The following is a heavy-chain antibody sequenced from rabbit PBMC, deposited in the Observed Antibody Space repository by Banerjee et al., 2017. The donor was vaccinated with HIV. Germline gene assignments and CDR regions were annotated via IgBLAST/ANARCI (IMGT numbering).Heavy chain of an antibody. CDR3: AREDNGDECVDL. CDR1: GFSFSSSYR. D-gene: IGHD3-1*01. Sequence: QEQLEESGGDLVKPEGSLTLTCTASGFSFSSSYRICWVRQAPGKGLEWIACIYGGSSGITYYASWAKGRFTISKTSSTTVTLQMTSLTATDTATYFCAREDNGDECVDLWGPGTLVTVS. V-gene: IGHV1S45*01. CDR2: IYGGSSGIT. J-gene: IGHJ4*01.